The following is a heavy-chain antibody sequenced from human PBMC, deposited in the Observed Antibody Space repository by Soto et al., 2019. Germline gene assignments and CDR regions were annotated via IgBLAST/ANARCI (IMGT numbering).Heavy chain of an antibody. CDR3: AREGGVLSTAVGDYSDY. D-gene: IGHD3-16*01. V-gene: IGHV1-3*01. CDR2: INAANGDT. CDR1: GYIFTDYA. J-gene: IGHJ4*02. Sequence: QVQLVQSGADVKKPGASVTMSCKASGYIFTDYAMHWVRQAPGQGLQWMGRINAANGDTKYSQNFQGRVSITRDASARTAYMELRSLTSGDSAIYYCAREGGVLSTAVGDYSDYWGQGTLITVSS.